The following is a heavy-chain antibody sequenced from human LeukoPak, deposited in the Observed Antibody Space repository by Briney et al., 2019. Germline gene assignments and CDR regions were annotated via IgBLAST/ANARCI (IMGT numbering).Heavy chain of an antibody. V-gene: IGHV3-66*01. Sequence: GGSLRLSCAASGFTFSSYWMSWVRQAPGKGLEWVSVIYSGGSTYYADSVKGRFTISRDNSKNTLYLQMNSLRAEDTAVYYCARGGPAAGRFDYWGQGTLVTVSS. J-gene: IGHJ4*02. CDR2: IYSGGST. D-gene: IGHD6-13*01. CDR3: ARGGPAAGRFDY. CDR1: GFTFSSYW.